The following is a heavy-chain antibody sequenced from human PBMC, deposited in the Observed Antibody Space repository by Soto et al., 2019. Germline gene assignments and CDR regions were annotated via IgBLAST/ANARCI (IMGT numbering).Heavy chain of an antibody. CDR2: ISSSSSYI. CDR1: GCTFSSYS. D-gene: IGHD4-4*01. Sequence: WGSLRLSCAASGCTFSSYSLNWVRQAPGKRLEWVSPISSSSSYIYYADSVKGRFTISRDNAKNSLYLHMNSLRAEDTAVYYCARGTTGIYYYYYGMDVWGQGTTVTVSS. V-gene: IGHV3-21*01. CDR3: ARGTTGIYYYYYGMDV. J-gene: IGHJ6*02.